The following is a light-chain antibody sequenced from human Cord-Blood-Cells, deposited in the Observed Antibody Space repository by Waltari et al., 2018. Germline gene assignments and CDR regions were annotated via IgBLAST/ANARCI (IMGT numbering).Light chain of an antibody. J-gene: IGLJ1*01. CDR2: EVS. CDR1: SSAVGSYKF. CDR3: CSYAGSSTPYV. V-gene: IGLV2-23*02. Sequence: QSALTQPASVSGSPGQSTTISCTGTSSAVGSYKFVLWYQQHPGKAPKLMIYEVSTRPSGVSNRFSGSKSGNTASLTISGLQAEDEADYYCCSYAGSSTPYVFGTGTKVTVL.